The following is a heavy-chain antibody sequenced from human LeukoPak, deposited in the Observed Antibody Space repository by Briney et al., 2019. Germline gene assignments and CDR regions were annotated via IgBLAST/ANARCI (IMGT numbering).Heavy chain of an antibody. CDR2: FNPADSDT. D-gene: IGHD1-7*01. Sequence: GASLQISCKGSGSCLTSHWIGWRRQMPGKGLEWVGIFNPADSDTRYSPSFQGQVTISADRSINTAYLQWSSLKAPDTDMYYCARGVAGTWDYWGQGTLVTVSS. J-gene: IGHJ4*02. CDR3: ARGVAGTWDY. CDR1: GSCLTSHW. V-gene: IGHV5-51*01.